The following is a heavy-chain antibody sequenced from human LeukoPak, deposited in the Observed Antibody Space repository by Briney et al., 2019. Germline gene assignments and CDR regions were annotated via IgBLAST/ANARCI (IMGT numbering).Heavy chain of an antibody. CDR3: ARAVGAPQYYFDY. Sequence: GGSLRLSCAASGFTFSSYAMHWVRQAPGKGLEYVSAISSNGGSTYYANSVKGRFTISRDNSKNTLYLQMGSLRAEDMAVYCCARAVGAPQYYFDYWGQGTLVTVSS. D-gene: IGHD1-26*01. CDR2: ISSNGGST. J-gene: IGHJ4*02. CDR1: GFTFSSYA. V-gene: IGHV3-64*01.